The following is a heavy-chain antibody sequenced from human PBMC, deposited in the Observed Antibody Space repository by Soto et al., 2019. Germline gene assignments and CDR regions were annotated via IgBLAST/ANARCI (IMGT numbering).Heavy chain of an antibody. CDR3: AKDGSDYHDSSGYWADAFDI. D-gene: IGHD3-22*01. CDR1: GFTFSSYA. J-gene: IGHJ3*02. CDR2: ISGSGGST. V-gene: IGHV3-23*01. Sequence: LRLSCAASGFTFSSYAMSWVRQAPGKGLEWVSAISGSGGSTYYADSVKGRFTISRDNSKNTLYLQMNSLRAEDTAVYYCAKDGSDYHDSSGYWADAFDIWGQGTMVTVSS.